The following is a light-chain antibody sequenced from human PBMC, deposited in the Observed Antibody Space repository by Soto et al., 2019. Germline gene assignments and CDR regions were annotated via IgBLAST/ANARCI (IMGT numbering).Light chain of an antibody. J-gene: IGKJ2*01. CDR1: QSISSY. V-gene: IGKV1-39*01. CDR3: QQSYNTPPGYT. Sequence: DIQMTQSPSSLSASVGDRVTITCRASQSISSYLNWYQQKPGKAPKLLIYAASSLQSGVPSRFSGSGSGTDFTLTISSLQPEDFATYYWQQSYNTPPGYTFGQGTKLEIK. CDR2: AAS.